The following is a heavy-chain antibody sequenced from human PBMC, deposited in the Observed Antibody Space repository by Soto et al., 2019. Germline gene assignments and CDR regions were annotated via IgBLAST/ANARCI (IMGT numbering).Heavy chain of an antibody. CDR1: GGTFSSYA. CDR2: IIPIFGTA. Sequence: SVKVSCKASGGTFSSYAISWVRQAPGQGLEWMGGIIPIFGTANYAQKFQGRVTITADESTSTAYMELSSLRSEDTAVYYCARKARIVYYYYYGMDVWGQGTTVTVSS. V-gene: IGHV1-69*13. CDR3: ARKARIVYYYYYGMDV. J-gene: IGHJ6*02. D-gene: IGHD3-16*02.